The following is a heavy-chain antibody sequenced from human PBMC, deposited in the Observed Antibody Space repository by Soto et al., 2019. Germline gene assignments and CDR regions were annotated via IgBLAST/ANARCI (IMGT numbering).Heavy chain of an antibody. Sequence: SETLSLTCAVYGGSFSGYYWGWIRQPPGKGLEWIGEINHSGSTNYNPSLKSRVTISVDTSKNQFSLKLSSVTAADTAVYYCARRTVTADYWGQGTLVTVSS. CDR3: ARRTVTADY. CDR2: INHSGST. V-gene: IGHV4-34*01. CDR1: GGSFSGYY. J-gene: IGHJ4*02. D-gene: IGHD4-17*01.